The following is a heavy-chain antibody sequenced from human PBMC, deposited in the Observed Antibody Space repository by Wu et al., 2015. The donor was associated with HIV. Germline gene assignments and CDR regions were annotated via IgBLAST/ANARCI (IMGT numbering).Heavy chain of an antibody. CDR3: ARAGFMLFGVVTTKAYYMDV. D-gene: IGHD3/OR15-3a*01. CDR1: GNALNALS. Sequence: QVHLVQSGTEVKKPGASVKVSCEVSGNALNALSIHWVRQAPGKGLEWMGGFEPENRKIIYSEKLQGRVTLTEDTSTDTAYVELTSLTSEDTAVYYCARAGFMLFGVVTTKAYYMDVWGRGTTVAVSS. V-gene: IGHV1-24*01. CDR2: FEPENRKI. J-gene: IGHJ6*03.